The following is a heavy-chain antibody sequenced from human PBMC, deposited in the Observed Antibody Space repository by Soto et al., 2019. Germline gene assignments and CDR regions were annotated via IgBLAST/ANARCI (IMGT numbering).Heavy chain of an antibody. CDR2: IYYSGST. CDR3: ARLEKDPFGDNYYPTLDYYYYYMDV. V-gene: IGHV4-39*01. Sequence: SETLSLTCTVSGGSISSSIYYWGWIRQPPGKGLEWIGSIYYSGSTYYNPSLKSRVTISVDTSKNQFSLKLSSVTAADTAVYYCARLEKDPFGDNYYPTLDYYYYYMDVWGKGTTVTVSS. J-gene: IGHJ6*03. CDR1: GGSISSSIYY. D-gene: IGHD3-22*01.